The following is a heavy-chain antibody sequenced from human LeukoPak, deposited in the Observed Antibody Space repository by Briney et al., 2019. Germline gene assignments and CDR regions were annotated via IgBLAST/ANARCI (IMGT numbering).Heavy chain of an antibody. V-gene: IGHV3-48*01. CDR1: GFTYSGYG. J-gene: IGHJ4*02. CDR3: ARDPHSGLTRFW. Sequence: GGSLRLSCAASGFTYSGYGMNWVRQAPGKGLERVSYISRGSDDIRYADSVRGRFTISRDNAKNSLSLQMNILRADDTAVYYCARDPHSGLTRFWGGQGTLVTVSS. D-gene: IGHD3-16*01. CDR2: ISRGSDDI.